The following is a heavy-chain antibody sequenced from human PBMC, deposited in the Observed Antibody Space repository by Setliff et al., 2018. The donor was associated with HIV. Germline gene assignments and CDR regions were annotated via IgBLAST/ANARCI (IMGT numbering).Heavy chain of an antibody. J-gene: IGHJ6*03. CDR1: GDSISSGGYY. CDR3: ASLGEHDTGDLDV. D-gene: IGHD1-1*01. V-gene: IGHV4-61*09. Sequence: SETLSLTCKVSGDSISSGGYYWTWIRKPAGKGLEWIGHIYTSGNTNYNPSLKSRVSISVATSKYQFFLTLTSVTAADSAVYYCASLGEHDTGDLDVWGKGTTVTV. CDR2: IYTSGNT.